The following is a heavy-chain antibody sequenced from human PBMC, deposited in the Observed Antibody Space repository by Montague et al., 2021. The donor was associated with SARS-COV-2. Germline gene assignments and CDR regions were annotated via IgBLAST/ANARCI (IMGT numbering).Heavy chain of an antibody. CDR2: IYYSGST. V-gene: IGHV4-39*01. CDR1: GGSISSSSYY. Sequence: SETLSLTCTVSGGSISSSSYYWGWIRQPPGKGLEWIGSIYYSGSTYYXXXLKSRVTISVDTSKNQFSLKLSSATAADTAVYYCARQMGQSSIFGVVIQYYFDYWGQGTLVTVSS. D-gene: IGHD3-3*01. J-gene: IGHJ4*02. CDR3: ARQMGQSSIFGVVIQYYFDY.